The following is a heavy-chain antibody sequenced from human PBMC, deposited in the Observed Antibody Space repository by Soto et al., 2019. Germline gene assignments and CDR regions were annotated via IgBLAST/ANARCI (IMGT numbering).Heavy chain of an antibody. D-gene: IGHD3-22*01. CDR3: ARFPYYDSSRYGMDV. Sequence: QVQLQESGPGLVKPSETLSLTCTVSGGSISSYYWNWVRQPPGTGLEWIGYISYSGSTTYNPSLKSRVTIAVDTSKNQFGLKLSSVTAADTVVYHCARFPYYDSSRYGMDVWGQGTTVTVTS. CDR2: ISYSGST. J-gene: IGHJ6*02. CDR1: GGSISSYY. V-gene: IGHV4-59*01.